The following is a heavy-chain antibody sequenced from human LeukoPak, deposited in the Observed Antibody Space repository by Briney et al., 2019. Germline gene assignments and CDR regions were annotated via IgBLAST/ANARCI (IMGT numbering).Heavy chain of an antibody. CDR1: GFTFSSYE. J-gene: IGHJ6*03. V-gene: IGHV3-48*03. D-gene: IGHD2-21*02. Sequence: PGGSLRLSCAASGFTFSSYEMNWVRQAPGKGLEWVSYISSSGSTIYYADSVKGRFTISRDNAKNPLYLQMNSLRAEDTAVYYCARGDPENYYYYYMDVWGKGTTVTVSS. CDR3: ARGDPENYYYYYMDV. CDR2: ISSSGSTI.